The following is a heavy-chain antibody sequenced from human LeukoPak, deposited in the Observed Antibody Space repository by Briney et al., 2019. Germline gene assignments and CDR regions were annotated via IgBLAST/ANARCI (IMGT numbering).Heavy chain of an antibody. J-gene: IGHJ4*02. CDR3: ASGRTGYHYFDC. CDR1: GFT. V-gene: IGHV3-23*01. D-gene: IGHD3-9*01. CDR2: ISGSDGST. Sequence: PGGSLRLSRAASGFTMSWVRQAAGKGLESVSAISGSDGSTYYADSVKGRFTISRDNSKNTLYLQMNSLKAEDTAVYYCASGRTGYHYFDCWGQGTLVSVSS.